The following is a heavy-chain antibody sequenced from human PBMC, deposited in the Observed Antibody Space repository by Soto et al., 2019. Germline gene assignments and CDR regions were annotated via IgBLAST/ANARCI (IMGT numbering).Heavy chain of an antibody. Sequence: QVQLVESGGGVVQPGRSLRLSCAASGFTFSNYGMHWVRQAPGKGLDWVAVISYDGSIEYYSESVNGRFTMSRDNSENTVYLQMNSLRTEDTAVYFCGRDWVWFGAHPIDSWGQGTLVTVSS. D-gene: IGHD3-10*01. CDR1: GFTFSNYG. CDR2: ISYDGSIE. J-gene: IGHJ4*02. CDR3: GRDWVWFGAHPIDS. V-gene: IGHV3-30*03.